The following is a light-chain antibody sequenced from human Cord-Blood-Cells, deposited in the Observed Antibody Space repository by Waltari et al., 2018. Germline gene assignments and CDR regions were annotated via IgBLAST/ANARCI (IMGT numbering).Light chain of an antibody. V-gene: IGKV3-20*01. Sequence: EIVLTQSPGTLSLSPGERATLSCRASQSVSSNYLAWYQQKPGQAPRLLIYGASSRATGIPGRFSGSGSGTDFTLTISRLEPEEFAVYYCQQYGSSRGFTFGPGTKVDIK. J-gene: IGKJ3*01. CDR1: QSVSSNY. CDR3: QQYGSSRGFT. CDR2: GAS.